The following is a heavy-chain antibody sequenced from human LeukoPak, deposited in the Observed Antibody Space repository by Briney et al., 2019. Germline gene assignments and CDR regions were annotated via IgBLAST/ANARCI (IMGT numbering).Heavy chain of an antibody. D-gene: IGHD6-19*01. J-gene: IGHJ4*02. Sequence: ASVKVSCKASGYTFTSYDINWVRQATGQGLEWMGWMNPNSGNTGYAQKFQGRVTMTRNTSISTAYMELSSLRSEDTAVYCCATGWPYSSGWDFHYWGQGTLVTVSS. CDR3: ATGWPYSSGWDFHY. CDR1: GYTFTSYD. V-gene: IGHV1-8*01. CDR2: MNPNSGNT.